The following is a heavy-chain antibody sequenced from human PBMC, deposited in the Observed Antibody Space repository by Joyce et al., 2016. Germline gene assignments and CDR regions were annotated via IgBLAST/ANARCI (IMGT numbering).Heavy chain of an antibody. Sequence: QVKLQESGPGLVKPSGTLSLTCAVSGASSSGNHWWSVVRQAQGHGREWIGEVYHTGSTNYNPSLESRVTISVHKSKTQFSLNLTSVTAADTATYYCARGASGWYGDYYYYSGMDVWGQGTTVSASS. V-gene: IGHV4-4*02. CDR1: GASSSGNHW. D-gene: IGHD6-19*01. CDR3: ARGASGWYGDYYYYSGMDV. CDR2: VYHTGST. J-gene: IGHJ6*02.